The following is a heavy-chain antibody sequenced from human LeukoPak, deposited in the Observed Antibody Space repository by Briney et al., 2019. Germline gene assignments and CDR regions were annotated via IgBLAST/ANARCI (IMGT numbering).Heavy chain of an antibody. CDR2: ISYDGSDK. Sequence: GGSLRLSCAASGFTFSAYAMHWVRQAPGKGLEWVALISYDGSDKYYAGSVKGRFTISRDNSKNTLYLQMNSLRADDTAVYYCAESLRGTGLDAFDIWGQGTMVTVSS. J-gene: IGHJ3*02. CDR3: AESLRGTGLDAFDI. CDR1: GFTFSAYA. V-gene: IGHV3-30*18. D-gene: IGHD2-8*02.